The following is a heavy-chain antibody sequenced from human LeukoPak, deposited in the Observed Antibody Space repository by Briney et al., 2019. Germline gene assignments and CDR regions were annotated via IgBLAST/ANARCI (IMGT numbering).Heavy chain of an antibody. CDR3: ARDVRPDY. J-gene: IGHJ4*02. V-gene: IGHV3-7*04. CDR1: GFTFSSYW. Sequence: GGSLRLSCAASGFTFSSYWMSWVRQAPGEGLEWVANIKQDGTEKYYMDSVKGRFSISRDNAKNSLYLQMNALRAEDTAVYYCARDVRPDYLGQGTLVTVST. CDR2: IKQDGTEK. D-gene: IGHD6-6*01.